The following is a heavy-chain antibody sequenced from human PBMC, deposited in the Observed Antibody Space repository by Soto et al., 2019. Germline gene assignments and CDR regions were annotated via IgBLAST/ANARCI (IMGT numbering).Heavy chain of an antibody. V-gene: IGHV4-59*08. CDR2: IYYSGST. CDR3: ARGGRNNDFWSGYYTGYYYYYMDV. Sequence: PSETLSLTCTVSGGSISSYYWSWIRQPPGKGLEWIGYIYYSGSTIYNPSLKSRVTISVDTSKNQFSLKLSSVTAADTALYYCARGGRNNDFWSGYYTGYYYYYMDVWGKGTTVTVSS. J-gene: IGHJ6*03. CDR1: GGSISSYY. D-gene: IGHD3-3*01.